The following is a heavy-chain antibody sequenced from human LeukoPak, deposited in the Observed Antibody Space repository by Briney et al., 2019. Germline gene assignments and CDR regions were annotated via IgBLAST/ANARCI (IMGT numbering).Heavy chain of an antibody. Sequence: SVKVSCKPSGGTFSSYSINWVRQVPGQGLEWMGGVIPIFNITNYAQKFQGRVTLTADESTSTAYMELSSLRSEDTAVYYCARDRWASSGWYPGPANSRLDAFDIWGQGTMVTVSS. CDR2: VIPIFNIT. J-gene: IGHJ3*02. V-gene: IGHV1-69*13. CDR3: ARDRWASSGWYPGPANSRLDAFDI. CDR1: GGTFSSYS. D-gene: IGHD6-19*01.